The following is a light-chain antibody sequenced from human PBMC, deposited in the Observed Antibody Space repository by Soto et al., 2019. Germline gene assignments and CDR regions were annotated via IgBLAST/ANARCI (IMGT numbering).Light chain of an antibody. Sequence: EIVLTQSPGTLSLSPGERATLSCRASQSVSSGFLAWYQQKPGQPPRLLIYAASARATGIPDRFSGSGSGTDFTLTVSRLEPEDFAVYYCQQYHNSPRTFGRGTKVEIK. J-gene: IGKJ4*02. V-gene: IGKV3-20*01. CDR1: QSVSSGF. CDR2: AAS. CDR3: QQYHNSPRT.